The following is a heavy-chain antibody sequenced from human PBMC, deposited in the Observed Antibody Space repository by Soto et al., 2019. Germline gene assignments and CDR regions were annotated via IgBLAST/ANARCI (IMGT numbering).Heavy chain of an antibody. CDR1: GFTFSSYA. D-gene: IGHD3-22*01. Sequence: TGGSLRLSCEASGFTFSSYAMSWVRQAPGKGLEWVSAISGSGGSTYYADSVKGRFTISRDNSKNTLYLQMNSLRAEDTAVYYCAKDHDSSGYYGPHDYWGQGTLVTVSS. CDR2: ISGSGGST. V-gene: IGHV3-23*01. CDR3: AKDHDSSGYYGPHDY. J-gene: IGHJ4*02.